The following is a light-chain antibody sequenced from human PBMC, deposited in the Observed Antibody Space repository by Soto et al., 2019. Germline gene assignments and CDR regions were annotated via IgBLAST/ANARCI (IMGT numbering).Light chain of an antibody. J-gene: IGLJ1*01. CDR3: NSYTTLSNRV. CDR2: EVT. V-gene: IGLV2-8*01. Sequence: QSALTQPPSASGSPGQSVTISCTGTSSDVGGYNYVSWYQQYPGKAPKLIIYEVTKRPSGVSDRFSGSKSGNTASLTISGLQAEDEANYYCNSYTTLSNRVFGTGTKVTVL. CDR1: SSDVGGYNY.